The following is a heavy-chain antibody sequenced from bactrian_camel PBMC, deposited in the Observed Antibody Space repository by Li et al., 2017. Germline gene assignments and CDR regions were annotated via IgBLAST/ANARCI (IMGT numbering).Heavy chain of an antibody. CDR1: GANYQHYC. CDR2: IENDGRT. J-gene: IGHJ4*01. Sequence: HVQLVESGGGSVQTGESQKLSCQASGANYQHYCMGWFRQAPGKEREGVATIENDGRTHYADSVKGRFTVSRGNAKNTLYLQMNSLKTEDTAVYYCAACRVPDWRAGKYDYWGQGTQVTVSS. D-gene: IGHD1*01. V-gene: IGHV3S55*01. CDR3: AACRVPDWRAGKYDY.